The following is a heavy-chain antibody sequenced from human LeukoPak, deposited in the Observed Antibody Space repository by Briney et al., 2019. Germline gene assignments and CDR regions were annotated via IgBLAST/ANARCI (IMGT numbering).Heavy chain of an antibody. J-gene: IGHJ6*03. CDR2: IYSGGST. Sequence: GGSLRLSCAASGFTVSSNYMSWVRQAPGKGLEWASVIYSGGSTYYADSVKGRFTISRDNSKNTLYLQMNSLRAEDTAVYYCARGGAGDLYYYYYMDVWGKGTTVTVSS. CDR1: GFTVSSNY. V-gene: IGHV3-53*01. D-gene: IGHD7-27*01. CDR3: ARGGAGDLYYYYYMDV.